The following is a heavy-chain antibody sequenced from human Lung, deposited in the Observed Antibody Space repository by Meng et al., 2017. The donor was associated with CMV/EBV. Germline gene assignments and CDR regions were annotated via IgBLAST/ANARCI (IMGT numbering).Heavy chain of an antibody. CDR3: ARDVSPRSSAYFAIYYFYALDV. J-gene: IGHJ6*02. CDR2: ISSSGTYI. V-gene: IGHV3-21*01. Sequence: GESXKISCAASGFTFSSYSMNWVRQAPGKGLEWVSSISSSGTYIYYADSVKGRFTISRDNAQNSLYLQMNSLRAEDTAVYYCARDVSPRSSAYFAIYYFYALDVWGQGTXVTVYS. CDR1: GFTFSSYS. D-gene: IGHD2-21*01.